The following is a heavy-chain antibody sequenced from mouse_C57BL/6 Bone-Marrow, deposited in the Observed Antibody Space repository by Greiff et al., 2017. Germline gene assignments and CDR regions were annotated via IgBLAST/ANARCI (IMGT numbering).Heavy chain of an antibody. CDR3: ARTSITTVAYAMDY. CDR1: GYTFTSYW. V-gene: IGHV1-61*01. J-gene: IGHJ4*01. D-gene: IGHD1-1*01. Sequence: QVQLQQPGAELVRPGSSVKLSCKASGYTFTSYWMDWVKQRPGQGLEWIGNIYPSDSETHYNQKFKDKATLTVDKSSSTAYMQLSSLTSEDSAGYYCARTSITTVAYAMDYWGQGTSVTVSA. CDR2: IYPSDSET.